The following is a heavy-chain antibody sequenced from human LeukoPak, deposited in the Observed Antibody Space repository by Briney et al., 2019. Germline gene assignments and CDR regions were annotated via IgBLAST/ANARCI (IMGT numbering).Heavy chain of an antibody. V-gene: IGHV3-30*02. CDR1: GFTFSNYG. Sequence: GGSLRLSCAASGFTFSNYGVHWVRQAPGKGLEWVAFIRYDGSDKYYADSVKGRFTISRDNSKNTVYLQMNSLRAEDTAVYYCAKELTYYDFWSGYPDYWGQGTLVTVSS. D-gene: IGHD3-3*01. J-gene: IGHJ4*02. CDR2: IRYDGSDK. CDR3: AKELTYYDFWSGYPDY.